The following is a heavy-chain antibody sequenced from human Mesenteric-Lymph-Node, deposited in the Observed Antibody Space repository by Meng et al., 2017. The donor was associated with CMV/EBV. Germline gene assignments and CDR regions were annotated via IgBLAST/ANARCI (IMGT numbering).Heavy chain of an antibody. J-gene: IGHJ4*02. D-gene: IGHD3-16*01. V-gene: IGHV3-72*01. CDR2: IRNKPNRYTT. CDR3: TRAYPLGDYFDH. CDR1: GFTCSDHY. Sequence: VSGFTCSDHYMDWVRQAPGKGLEWVSRIRNKPNRYTTEYAASVKGRFIVSRDDSKNLLHLQMNSLKTEDTAIYYCTRAYPLGDYFDHWGQGTLVTVSS.